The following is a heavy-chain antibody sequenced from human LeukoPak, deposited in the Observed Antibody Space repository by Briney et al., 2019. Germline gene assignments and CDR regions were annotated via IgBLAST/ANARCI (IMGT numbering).Heavy chain of an antibody. D-gene: IGHD6-19*01. CDR1: GGTFSSYA. CDR2: IIPILGTA. Sequence: SVKVSCKASGGTFSSYAISWVRQAPGQGLEWMGGIIPILGTANYAQKFQGRVTITADESTSTAYMELSSLRSEDTAVYYCARSRGSLTGYSSGWYWYFDLWGRGTLVTVSS. V-gene: IGHV1-69*13. CDR3: ARSRGSLTGYSSGWYWYFDL. J-gene: IGHJ2*01.